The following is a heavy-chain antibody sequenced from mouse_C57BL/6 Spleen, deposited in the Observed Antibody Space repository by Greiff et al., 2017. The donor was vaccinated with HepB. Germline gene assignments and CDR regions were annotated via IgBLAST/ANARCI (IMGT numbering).Heavy chain of an antibody. CDR1: GFTFSDAW. Sequence: EVKVEESGGGLVQPGGSMKLSCAASGFTFSDAWMDWVRQSPEKGLEWVAEIRNKANNHATYYAESVKGRFTISRDDSKSSVYLQMNSLRAEDTGIYYCTRLSKEEDWYFDVWGTGTTVTVSS. V-gene: IGHV6-6*01. J-gene: IGHJ1*03. CDR3: TRLSKEEDWYFDV. CDR2: IRNKANNHAT. D-gene: IGHD1-3*01.